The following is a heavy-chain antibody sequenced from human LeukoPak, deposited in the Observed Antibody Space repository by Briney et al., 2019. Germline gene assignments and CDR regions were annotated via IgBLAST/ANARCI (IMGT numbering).Heavy chain of an antibody. D-gene: IGHD3-10*01. CDR3: ARKDYFGSGVYFFDY. CDR1: GYTFTSYY. Sequence: GASVKVSCKASGYTFTSYYMHWVRQAPGQGLEWMGIINSSGGSTSYAQKFQGRATMTRDTSTSTVYMELSSLRSEDTALYYCARKDYFGSGVYFFDYWGQGTLVTVSS. J-gene: IGHJ4*02. CDR2: INSSGGST. V-gene: IGHV1-46*01.